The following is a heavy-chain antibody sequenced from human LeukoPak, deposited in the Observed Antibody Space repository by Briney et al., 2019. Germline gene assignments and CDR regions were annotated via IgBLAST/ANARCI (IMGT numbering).Heavy chain of an antibody. V-gene: IGHV3-30*18. CDR2: ISYDGSEK. CDR1: GFTFNNYA. Sequence: QPGGSLRLSCAASGFTFNNYAMHWVRQAPGKGLEWVAVISYDGSEKYYAGSVQGRLTISRDNSQSTPYLQMDSLITEDTAIYYCAKSPLRTTSGPFDYWGQGTLVIVSS. J-gene: IGHJ4*02. CDR3: AKSPLRTTSGPFDY. D-gene: IGHD4-17*01.